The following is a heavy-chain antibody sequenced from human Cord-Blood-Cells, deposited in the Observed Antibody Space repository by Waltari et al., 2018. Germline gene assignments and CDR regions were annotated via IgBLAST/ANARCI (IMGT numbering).Heavy chain of an antibody. D-gene: IGHD6-6*01. CDR3: TTEGDSSSSYYYYYYMDV. Sequence: EVQLVESGGGLVKPGGSLRLSCAASGFTFSNAWMSWVRQAPGKGREWVGRIKSKTDGGTTDYAATVKGRFTISRDDSKNTLYLQMNSLKTEDTAVYYCTTEGDSSSSYYYYYYMDVWGKGTTVTVSS. CDR1: GFTFSNAW. V-gene: IGHV3-15*01. J-gene: IGHJ6*03. CDR2: IKSKTDGGTT.